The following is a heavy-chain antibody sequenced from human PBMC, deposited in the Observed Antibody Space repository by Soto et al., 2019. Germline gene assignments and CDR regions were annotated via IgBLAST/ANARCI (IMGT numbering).Heavy chain of an antibody. Sequence: GGSLRLSCAASGFTVSSNYMSWVRQAPGKGLEWVSVIYSGGSTYYADSVKGRFTISRDNSKNTLYLQMNSLRAEDTAVYYCIHSHGPGLYGMDVWGQGTTVTVSS. CDR3: IHSHGPGLYGMDV. V-gene: IGHV3-53*01. D-gene: IGHD5-18*01. CDR1: GFTVSSNY. CDR2: IYSGGST. J-gene: IGHJ6*02.